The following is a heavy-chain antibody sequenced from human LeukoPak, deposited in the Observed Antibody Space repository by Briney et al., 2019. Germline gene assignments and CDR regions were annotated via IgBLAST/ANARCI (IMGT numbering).Heavy chain of an antibody. CDR1: GFTFSSYG. CDR2: ISYDGSNK. V-gene: IGHV3-30*18. CDR3: AKDQVVVVVAAKDYYYGMDV. D-gene: IGHD2-15*01. Sequence: GGSLRLSCAASGFTFSSYGMHWVRQAPGKGLEWVAVISYDGSNKYYADSVKGRFTISRDNSKNTLYLQMNSLRAEDTAVYYCAKDQVVVVVAAKDYYYGMDVWGQGTTVTVSS. J-gene: IGHJ6*02.